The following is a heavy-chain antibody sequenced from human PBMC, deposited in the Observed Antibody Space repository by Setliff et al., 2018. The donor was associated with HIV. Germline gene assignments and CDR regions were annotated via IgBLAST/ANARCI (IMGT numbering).Heavy chain of an antibody. CDR2: IYYSGNT. V-gene: IGHV4-31*03. CDR1: GGSISGGTYY. CDR3: ARRYYYYMDV. Sequence: SETLSLTCTVSGGSISGGTYYWSWIGQHPGKGLQWIGYIYYSGNTYYNPSLKSRVTISVDTSKNQFSLKLSSVTAADTAVYYCARRYYYYMDVWGKGTTVTVSS. J-gene: IGHJ6*03.